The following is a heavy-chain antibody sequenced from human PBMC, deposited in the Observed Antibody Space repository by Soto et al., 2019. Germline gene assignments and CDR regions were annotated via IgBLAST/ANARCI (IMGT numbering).Heavy chain of an antibody. J-gene: IGHJ4*02. CDR2: IYSGGST. CDR3: ARDFYYHGSGTMGGYFDY. D-gene: IGHD3-10*01. Sequence: EVQLVESGGGLVQPGGSLRLSCAASGVTVSSNYMSCVRQAPGKGLEWVSVIYSGGSTYYADSVKGRFTISRDNSKNTLYLQMNSLRAEDTAVYYCARDFYYHGSGTMGGYFDYWGQGTLVTVSS. V-gene: IGHV3-66*01. CDR1: GVTVSSNY.